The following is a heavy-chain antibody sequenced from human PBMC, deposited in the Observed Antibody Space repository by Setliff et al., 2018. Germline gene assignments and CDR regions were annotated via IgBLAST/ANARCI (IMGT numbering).Heavy chain of an antibody. D-gene: IGHD3-10*01. CDR3: ARDLVDYNGLGSYYSAY. CDR1: GYTFTSYD. J-gene: IGHJ4*02. CDR2: MNPNSGNT. Sequence: ASVKVSCKASGYTFTSYDINWVRQATGQGLEWMGWMNPNSGNTGYAQKFQGRVTMTRNTSISTAYMELSSLRSEDTAVYYCARDLVDYNGLGSYYSAYWGQGTLVTVSS. V-gene: IGHV1-8*01.